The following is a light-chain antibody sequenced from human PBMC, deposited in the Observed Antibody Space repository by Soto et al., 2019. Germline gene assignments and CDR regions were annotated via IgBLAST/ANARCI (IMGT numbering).Light chain of an antibody. V-gene: IGKV2-28*01. CDR2: LGS. J-gene: IGKJ3*01. CDR1: QSLLNSNGNNY. CDR3: MQPLQTPIT. Sequence: DIVMTQSPLSLPVTPGEPASISCRSSQSLLNSNGNNYLDWYLQKPGQSTQLLIYLGSNRASGVPDRYSGSGSGKDFTLKNSRVKAEDFWVYYYMQPLQTPITFGPGTKVDIK.